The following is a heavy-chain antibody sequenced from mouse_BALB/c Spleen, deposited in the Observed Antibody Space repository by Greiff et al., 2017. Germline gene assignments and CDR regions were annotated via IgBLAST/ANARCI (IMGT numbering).Heavy chain of an antibody. D-gene: IGHD1-1*01. Sequence: EVQVVESGGGLVKPGGSLKLSCAASGFTFSSYAMSWVRQTPEKRLEWVATISSGGSYTYYPDSVKGRFTISRDNAKNTLYLQMSSLRSEDTAMYYCARRGVVAPDAMDYWGQGTSVTVSS. CDR2: ISSGGSYT. CDR1: GFTFSSYA. V-gene: IGHV5-9-3*01. J-gene: IGHJ4*01. CDR3: ARRGVVAPDAMDY.